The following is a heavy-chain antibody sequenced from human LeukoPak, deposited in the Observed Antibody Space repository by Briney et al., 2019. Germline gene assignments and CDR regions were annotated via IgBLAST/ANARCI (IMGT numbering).Heavy chain of an antibody. CDR1: GGSIGSYY. D-gene: IGHD3-22*01. CDR2: IYTSGST. V-gene: IGHV4-4*09. CDR3: ARLDLGGYYSFFYYHMDV. Sequence: SETLSLTCTVSGGSIGSYYWNWLRQPPGKGLEWIGYIYTSGSTNYNPSLKSRVTISADTSKSQFSLRLSSVTAADTAVYYCARLDLGGYYSFFYYHMDVWGRGTTVIVSS. J-gene: IGHJ6*03.